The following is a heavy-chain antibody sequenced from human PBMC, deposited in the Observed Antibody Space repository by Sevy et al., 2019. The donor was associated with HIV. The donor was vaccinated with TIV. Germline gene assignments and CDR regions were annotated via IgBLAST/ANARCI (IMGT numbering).Heavy chain of an antibody. CDR1: GGSISSSSYY. Sequence: SETLSLTCTVSGGSISSSSYYWGWIRQPPGKGLEWIGSIYYSGSTYYNPSLKSRVTISVDTSKNQFPLKLSSVTAADTAVYYCARLGDSNYGNNWFDPWGQGTLVTVSS. J-gene: IGHJ5*02. CDR3: ARLGDSNYGNNWFDP. CDR2: IYYSGST. D-gene: IGHD4-4*01. V-gene: IGHV4-39*01.